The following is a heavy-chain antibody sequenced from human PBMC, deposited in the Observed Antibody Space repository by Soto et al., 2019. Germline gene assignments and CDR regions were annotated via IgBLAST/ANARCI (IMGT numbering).Heavy chain of an antibody. CDR2: IYITGTT. J-gene: IGHJ5*02. CDR1: GGAIANYY. CDR3: ERVIAKPAGSYFDP. Sequence: SENLSVTCTVSGGAIANYYWSWILHPAGKGLEWIGRIYITGTTNYSPSLKNRITMSLDTSKNQFSLKLTSVTAAETAVYYCERVIAKPAGSYFDPWGKGTLVTVSS. D-gene: IGHD2-21*01. V-gene: IGHV4-4*07.